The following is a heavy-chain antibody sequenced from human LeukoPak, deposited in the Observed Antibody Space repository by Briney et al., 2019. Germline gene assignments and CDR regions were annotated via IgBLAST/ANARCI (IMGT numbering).Heavy chain of an antibody. V-gene: IGHV3-11*04. D-gene: IGHD5-24*01. J-gene: IGHJ3*02. Sequence: LGGSLRLSCAASGFTFSDYYMSWIRQAPGKGLEWVSYISSSGSTIYYADSVKGRFTISRDNAKNSLYLQMNSLRAEDTAVYYCASQVEMATIDAFDIWGQGTMVTVSS. CDR1: GFTFSDYY. CDR2: ISSSGSTI. CDR3: ASQVEMATIDAFDI.